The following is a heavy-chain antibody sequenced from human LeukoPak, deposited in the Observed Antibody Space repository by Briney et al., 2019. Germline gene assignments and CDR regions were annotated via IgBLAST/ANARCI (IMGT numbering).Heavy chain of an antibody. D-gene: IGHD2-2*01. CDR1: GFTFSNAW. J-gene: IGHJ5*02. CDR3: AKDTPRYCSSTSCYPNWFDP. CDR2: ISGSGGST. Sequence: GGSLRLSCAASGFTFSNAWTSWVRQAPGKGLEWVSAISGSGGSTYYADSVKGRFTISRDNSKNTLYLQMNSLRAEDTAVYYCAKDTPRYCSSTSCYPNWFDPWGQGTLVTVSS. V-gene: IGHV3-23*01.